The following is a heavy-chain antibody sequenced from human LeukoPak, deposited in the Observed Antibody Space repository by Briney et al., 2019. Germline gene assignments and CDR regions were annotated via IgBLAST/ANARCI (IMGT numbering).Heavy chain of an antibody. Sequence: ASVKVSCKASGYTFTSYGISWVRQAPGQGLEWMGWISAYNGNTNYAQTLQGRVTMTTDTSTSTAYMELRSLRSDDTAVYYCARDHRDGYNSDLRYFDYWGQGTLVTVSS. CDR3: ARDHRDGYNSDLRYFDY. CDR2: ISAYNGNT. D-gene: IGHD5-24*01. V-gene: IGHV1-18*01. CDR1: GYTFTSYG. J-gene: IGHJ4*02.